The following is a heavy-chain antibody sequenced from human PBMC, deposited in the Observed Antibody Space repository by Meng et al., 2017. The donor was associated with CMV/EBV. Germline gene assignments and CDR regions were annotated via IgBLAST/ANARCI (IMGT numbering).Heavy chain of an antibody. V-gene: IGHV3-7*03. CDR1: GFTFSTYW. D-gene: IGHD2/OR15-2a*01. CDR3: ARDTDHNTFDY. Sequence: GGSLRLSCAASGFTFSTYWMTWVRQAPGKGLEWVANINRDGSDKYYVDSVKGRFTMSRDNAKNSLYLQMNSLRAEDTAVYYCARDTDHNTFDYWGQGTLVTVSS. CDR2: INRDGSDK. J-gene: IGHJ4*02.